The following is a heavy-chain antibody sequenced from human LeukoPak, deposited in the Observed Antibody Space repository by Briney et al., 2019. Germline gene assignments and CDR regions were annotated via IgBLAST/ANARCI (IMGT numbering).Heavy chain of an antibody. V-gene: IGHV3-23*01. Sequence: GGSLRLSCAASGFTFSSYAMSWIRQAPGKGLEWVSSISRSGESTFYADSVRGRFTISRDNSKNTVSLQMESLRAEDTALYYCAKDYAVGSIDYWGQGTLVTVSS. CDR1: GFTFSSYA. J-gene: IGHJ4*02. CDR2: ISRSGEST. D-gene: IGHD3-16*01. CDR3: AKDYAVGSIDY.